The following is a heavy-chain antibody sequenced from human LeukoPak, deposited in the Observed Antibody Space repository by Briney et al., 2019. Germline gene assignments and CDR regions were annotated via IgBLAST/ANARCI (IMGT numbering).Heavy chain of an antibody. CDR3: AKNMGSGWSYDY. J-gene: IGHJ4*02. CDR2: ISGSGGST. Sequence: PGGSLRLSCAASGFTYSSYAMSWVRQAPGKGLEWVSAISGSGGSTYYADSVKGRFTISRDNSKNTLYLQMNSLRAEDTAVYYCAKNMGSGWSYDYWGQGTLVTVSS. D-gene: IGHD6-19*01. CDR1: GFTYSSYA. V-gene: IGHV3-23*01.